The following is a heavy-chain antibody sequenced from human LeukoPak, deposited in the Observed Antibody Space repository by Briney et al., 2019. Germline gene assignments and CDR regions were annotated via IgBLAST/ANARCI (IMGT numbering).Heavy chain of an antibody. V-gene: IGHV1-18*01. CDR1: GYSFTSYG. CDR2: ISAYNGNT. Sequence: GESLKISCKGSGYSFTSYGISWVRQAPGQGLEWMGWISAYNGNTNYAQKLQGRVTMTTDTSTSTAYMELRSLRSDDTAVYYCARVVMVRGVNDAFDIWGQGTMVTVSS. J-gene: IGHJ3*02. D-gene: IGHD3-10*01. CDR3: ARVVMVRGVNDAFDI.